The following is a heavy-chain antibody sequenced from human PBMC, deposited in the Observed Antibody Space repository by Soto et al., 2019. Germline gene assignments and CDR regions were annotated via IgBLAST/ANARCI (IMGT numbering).Heavy chain of an antibody. J-gene: IGHJ4*02. CDR3: ARGYGRLDNVFWRGKIDY. V-gene: IGHV4-30-4*01. CDR1: GGSISSGDYC. CDR2: IYYRGTT. Sequence: QVQLQESGPGLVKPSQTLSLTCTVSGGSISSGDYCWSWIRQPPGKGLEWVGCIYYRGTTYFNPSLKGRLTISLDTSKNHFPRQLRSVTAADTAVYYGARGYGRLDNVFWRGKIDYGGQGSLVTVSS. D-gene: IGHD3-3*01.